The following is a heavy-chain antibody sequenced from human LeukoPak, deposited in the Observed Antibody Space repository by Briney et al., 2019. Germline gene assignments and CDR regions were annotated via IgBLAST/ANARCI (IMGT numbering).Heavy chain of an antibody. V-gene: IGHV4-34*01. CDR1: GGSFSGYY. J-gene: IGHJ3*02. CDR2: INHSGST. D-gene: IGHD1-26*01. CDR3: ARCGATRRAFDI. Sequence: SETLSLTCAVYGGSFSGYYWSWIRQPPGKGLEWIGEINHSGSTNYNPSLKSRVTISVDTSKNQFSLKLSSVTAADTAVYYCARCGATRRAFDIWGQGTMVTVSS.